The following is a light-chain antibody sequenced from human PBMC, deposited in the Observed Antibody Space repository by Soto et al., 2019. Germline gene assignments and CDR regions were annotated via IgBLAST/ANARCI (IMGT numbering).Light chain of an antibody. CDR2: DVS. CDR1: SSDVGGYNY. CDR3: SSYTSSSTLVV. V-gene: IGLV2-14*01. Sequence: QSALTQPASVSGSPGQSITISCTGTSSDVGGYNYVSRYQQHPGKAPKLMIYDVSNRPSGVSNRFSGSKSGNTASLTIYGLQAEDEADYYCSSYTSSSTLVVFGGGTKLTVL. J-gene: IGLJ2*01.